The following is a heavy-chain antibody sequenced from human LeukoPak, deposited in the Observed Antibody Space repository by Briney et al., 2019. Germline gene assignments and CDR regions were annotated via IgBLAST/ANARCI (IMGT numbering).Heavy chain of an antibody. D-gene: IGHD1-14*01. J-gene: IGHJ3*02. Sequence: GASVKVSCKASGYTFTNFYLHWVRQAPGQGLGWMGIINPTTGSTTYAQKFQGRVTMTGDMSTSTVYMEVSSLRSEETAVYFCARDLNPQSIGMRAFDIWGQGTMVTASS. CDR1: GYTFTNFY. CDR3: ARDLNPQSIGMRAFDI. V-gene: IGHV1-46*01. CDR2: INPTTGST.